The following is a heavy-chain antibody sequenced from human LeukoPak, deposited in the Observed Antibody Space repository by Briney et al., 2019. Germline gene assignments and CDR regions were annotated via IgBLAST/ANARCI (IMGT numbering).Heavy chain of an antibody. Sequence: PGGSLRLSCAPSGFTFDDYAMHWVRQAPGKGLEWVSLISGDGGSTYYADSVKGRFTISRDNSKNSLYLQMNSLRTEDTALYYCAKDLTRGSGWPIDYWGQGTLVTVSS. V-gene: IGHV3-43*02. D-gene: IGHD6-19*01. CDR1: GFTFDDYA. J-gene: IGHJ4*02. CDR3: AKDLTRGSGWPIDY. CDR2: ISGDGGST.